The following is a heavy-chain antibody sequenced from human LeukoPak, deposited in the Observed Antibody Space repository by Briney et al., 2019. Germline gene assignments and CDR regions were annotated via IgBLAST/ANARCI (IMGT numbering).Heavy chain of an antibody. D-gene: IGHD2-2*01. CDR1: GGSFSGCY. V-gene: IGHV4-34*01. CDR3: ARGRIVVVPAATYYYGSGTLFDY. CDR2: INHSGST. Sequence: SETLSLTCAVYGGSFSGCYWSWIRQPPGKGLEWIGEINHSGSTNYNPSLKSRVTISVDTSKNQFSLKLSSVTAADTAVYYCARGRIVVVPAATYYYGSGTLFDYWGQGTLVTVSS. J-gene: IGHJ4*02.